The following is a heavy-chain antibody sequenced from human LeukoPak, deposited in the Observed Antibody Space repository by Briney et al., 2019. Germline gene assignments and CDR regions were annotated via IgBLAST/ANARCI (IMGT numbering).Heavy chain of an antibody. CDR1: GYTFTGYY. D-gene: IGHD6-19*01. V-gene: IGHV1-2*02. CDR3: ARGGLGSSGWPSRRWFDP. J-gene: IGHJ5*02. Sequence: ASVTVSCKASGYTFTGYYMHWVRQAPGQGLEWMGWINPNSGGTNYAQKFQGRVTMTRDTSISTAYMELSRLRSDDTAVYYCARGGLGSSGWPSRRWFDPWGQGTLVTVSS. CDR2: INPNSGGT.